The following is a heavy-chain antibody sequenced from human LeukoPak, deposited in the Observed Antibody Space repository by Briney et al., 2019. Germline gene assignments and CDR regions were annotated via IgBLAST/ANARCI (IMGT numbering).Heavy chain of an antibody. Sequence: KSSETLSLTCAVYGGSFSGYYWSWIRQPPGKGLEWIGEINHSGSTNYNPSLKSRVTISVDTSKNQFSLKLSSVTAADTAVYYCARVSGYCSGGACYSRRHFDHWGQGTLVTVSS. J-gene: IGHJ4*02. D-gene: IGHD2-15*01. CDR1: GGSFSGYY. V-gene: IGHV4-34*01. CDR2: INHSGST. CDR3: ARVSGYCSGGACYSRRHFDH.